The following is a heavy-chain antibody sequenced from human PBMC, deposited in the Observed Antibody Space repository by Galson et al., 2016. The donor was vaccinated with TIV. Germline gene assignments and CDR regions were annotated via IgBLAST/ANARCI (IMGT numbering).Heavy chain of an antibody. D-gene: IGHD1-7*01. CDR3: ARYAPGGNYPATFDF. CDR1: GYTFTVNY. V-gene: IGHV1-2*02. CDR2: INAFSGAT. J-gene: IGHJ3*01. Sequence: SVKVSCKASGYTFTVNYIHWVRQAPGQGLEWMGWINAFSGATNYAQKFQGRVTITRDTSLSTAYMELRSLRTYDTAVYYCARYAPGGNYPATFDFWGQGTMVTVSS.